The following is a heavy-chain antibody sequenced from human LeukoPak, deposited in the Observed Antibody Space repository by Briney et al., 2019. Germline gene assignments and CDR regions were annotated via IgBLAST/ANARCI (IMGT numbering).Heavy chain of an antibody. J-gene: IGHJ6*02. Sequence: TGGSLRLSCAASGFTFSSYSMNWVRQAPGKGLEWVSSISSSSSYIYYADSVKGRFTISRDNAKNSLYLQMNSLRAEDTAVYYCAREMVVVVPAAIEVYYYGMDVWGQGTTVTVSS. CDR2: ISSSSSYI. CDR3: AREMVVVVPAAIEVYYYGMDV. CDR1: GFTFSSYS. V-gene: IGHV3-21*01. D-gene: IGHD2-2*01.